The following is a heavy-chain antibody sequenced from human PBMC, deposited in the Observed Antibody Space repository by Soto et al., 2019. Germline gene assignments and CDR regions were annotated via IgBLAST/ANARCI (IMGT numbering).Heavy chain of an antibody. D-gene: IGHD5-12*01. Sequence: SVKVSCKASGGTFSSYTISWVRQAPGQGLEWMGRIIPILGIANYAQKFQGRVTITADKSTSTAYMELSSLRSEDTAVYYCARAREYSGYDPQYYFDYWGQGTLVTVSS. V-gene: IGHV1-69*02. CDR2: IIPILGIA. CDR1: GGTFSSYT. J-gene: IGHJ4*02. CDR3: ARAREYSGYDPQYYFDY.